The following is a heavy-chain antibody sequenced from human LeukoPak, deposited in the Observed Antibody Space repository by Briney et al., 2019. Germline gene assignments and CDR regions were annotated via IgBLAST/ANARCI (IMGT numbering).Heavy chain of an antibody. CDR3: ATPPTDY. V-gene: IGHV1-46*01. CDR1: GYTFISYY. J-gene: IGHJ4*02. CDR2: INPSSGST. Sequence: ASVKVSCKASGYTFISYYMHWVRQAPGQGLEWMGIINPSSGSTTYAQKFQGRVTVTRDASTSTVYMELSSLRSEDTAVYYCATPPTDYWGQGTLVTVSS.